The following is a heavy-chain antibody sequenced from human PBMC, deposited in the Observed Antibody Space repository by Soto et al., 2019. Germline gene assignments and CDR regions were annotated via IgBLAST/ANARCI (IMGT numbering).Heavy chain of an antibody. CDR1: GFTISTFG. Sequence: GGSLRLSCAASGFTISTFGMSWVRQAPGRGPEWVSGISSSGGSTYYADSVKGRFTISRDNSKNTLYLQMNSLRAEDTAVYYCAKGNSVAFNWFDPWGQGTLVTVSS. J-gene: IGHJ5*02. CDR2: ISSSGGST. V-gene: IGHV3-23*01. D-gene: IGHD6-19*01. CDR3: AKGNSVAFNWFDP.